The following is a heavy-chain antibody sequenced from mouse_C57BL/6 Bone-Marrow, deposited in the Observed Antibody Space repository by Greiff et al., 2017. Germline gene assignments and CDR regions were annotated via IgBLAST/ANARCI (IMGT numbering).Heavy chain of an antibody. CDR2: ISSDGSYT. J-gene: IGHJ4*01. V-gene: IGHV5-6*02. Sequence: DVKLVESGGDLVKPGGSLKLSCAASGFTFTSYCMSWVRQTPDKRLEWVATISSDGSYTYYPDSVKGRVTISRDNAKNTVYLQMSSRKSEDTAKYYCARRWDYYCGSDYYAMDYGGRGTAVTVTA. CDR3: ARRWDYYCGSDYYAMDY. D-gene: IGHD1-1*01. CDR1: GFTFTSYC.